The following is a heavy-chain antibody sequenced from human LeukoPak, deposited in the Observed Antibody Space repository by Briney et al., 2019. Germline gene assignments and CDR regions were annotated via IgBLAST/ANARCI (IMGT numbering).Heavy chain of an antibody. CDR3: AKDRMVYYYYYMDV. Sequence: GGSLRLSCAASGFTFDDYAMHWVRQAPGKGVEWVSLISGDGGSTYYADSVKGRFTISRDNSKNSLYLQMNSLRTEDTALYYCAKDRMVYYYYYMDVWGKGTTVTVSS. CDR1: GFTFDDYA. CDR2: ISGDGGST. D-gene: IGHD3-10*01. V-gene: IGHV3-43*02. J-gene: IGHJ6*03.